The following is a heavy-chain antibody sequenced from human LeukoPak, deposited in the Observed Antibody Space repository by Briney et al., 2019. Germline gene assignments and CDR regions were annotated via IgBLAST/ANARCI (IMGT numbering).Heavy chain of an antibody. CDR3: SNGIYDKSY. D-gene: IGHD3-22*01. CDR1: GFTFSSYW. CDR2: INNDGSST. V-gene: IGHV3-74*01. J-gene: IGHJ4*02. Sequence: PGGSLRLSCAASGFTFSSYWMHWVRQAPGKGLVWVSRINNDGSSTNYADSVKGRFTISRDNAKNSLYLQMNSLRAEDTSVYYCSNGIYDKSYWGQGTLVTVSS.